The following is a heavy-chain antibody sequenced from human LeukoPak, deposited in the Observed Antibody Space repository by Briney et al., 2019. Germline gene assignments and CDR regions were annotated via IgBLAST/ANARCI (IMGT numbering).Heavy chain of an antibody. V-gene: IGHV3-48*03. Sequence: GGSLRLSCAASGFTFSSYEMNWVRQAPGKELEWVSYISSSGSTIYYADSVKGRFTISRDNAKNSLYLQMNSLRAEDTAVYYCARGLVAATHRYWGQGTLVTVSS. J-gene: IGHJ4*02. CDR2: ISSSGSTI. CDR1: GFTFSSYE. CDR3: ARGLVAATHRY. D-gene: IGHD2-15*01.